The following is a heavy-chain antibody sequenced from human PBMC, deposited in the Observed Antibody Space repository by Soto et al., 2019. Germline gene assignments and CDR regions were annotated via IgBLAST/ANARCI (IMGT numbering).Heavy chain of an antibody. CDR3: AKNVWGITIFGGMDV. Sequence: GGSLRLSCAASGFTFSSYWMSWVRQAPGKGLEWVANIKGDGSKKYYVDSVKGRFTISRDNSKNTLYLQMNSLRAEGTAVYYCAKNVWGITIFGGMDVWGQGTTVTVSS. CDR1: GFTFSSYW. CDR2: IKGDGSKK. V-gene: IGHV3-7*03. J-gene: IGHJ6*02. D-gene: IGHD3-9*01.